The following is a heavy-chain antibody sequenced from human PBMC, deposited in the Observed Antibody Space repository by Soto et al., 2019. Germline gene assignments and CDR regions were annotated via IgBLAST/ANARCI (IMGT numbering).Heavy chain of an antibody. CDR3: ARHKSPYPNHFDY. Sequence: QVQLQESGPGLVKPSETLSLTCTVSGDSISSHYWSWIRQPPGKGLEWIGYIYDSGSTDYNPSLKSRVTISVDMSKNQFSLKLSSVTAADTAVYYRARHKSPYPNHFDYWGPGTPVTVSS. CDR2: IYDSGST. CDR1: GDSISSHY. V-gene: IGHV4-59*08. J-gene: IGHJ4*02. D-gene: IGHD2-2*01.